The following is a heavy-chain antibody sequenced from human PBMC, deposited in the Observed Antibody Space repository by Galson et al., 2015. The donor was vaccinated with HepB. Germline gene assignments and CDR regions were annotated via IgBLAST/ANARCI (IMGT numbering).Heavy chain of an antibody. Sequence: QSGAEVKKPGESLRISCKGSGYSFTSYWISWVRQMPGKGLEWMGRIDPSDSYTNYSPSFQGHVTISADKSISTAYLQWSSLKASDTAMYYCARLKYALVSEWDLGYWGQGTLVTVSS. J-gene: IGHJ4*02. V-gene: IGHV5-10-1*01. CDR3: ARLKYALVSEWDLGY. D-gene: IGHD1-26*01. CDR1: GYSFTSYW. CDR2: IDPSDSYT.